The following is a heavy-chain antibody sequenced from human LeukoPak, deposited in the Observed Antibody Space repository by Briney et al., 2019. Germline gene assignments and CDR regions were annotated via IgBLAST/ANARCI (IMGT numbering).Heavy chain of an antibody. CDR3: AAAGDSTSRLDY. D-gene: IGHD6-13*01. Sequence: SETLSLTCTASGGSFSNYYWNWIRQPAGKGLEWIGRIYTSGSTKYNPSLKSRVTMTVNTSTNQTSLQQNSVTAADTAVYYCAAAGDSTSRLDYWGQGTLVTVSS. J-gene: IGHJ4*02. CDR1: GGSFSNYY. CDR2: IYTSGST. V-gene: IGHV4-4*07.